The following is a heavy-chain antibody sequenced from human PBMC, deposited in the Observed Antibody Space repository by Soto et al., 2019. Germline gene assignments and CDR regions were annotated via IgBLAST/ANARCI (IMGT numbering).Heavy chain of an antibody. J-gene: IGHJ4*02. CDR1: GGSISSSNW. CDR2: IYHSGST. Sequence: SETLSLTCAVSGGSISSSNWWSWVRQPPGKGLEWIGEIYHSGSTNYNPSLKSRVTISVDKSKNQFSLKLSSVTAADTAAYYCAGRGLYGAAAYWGQGTLVTVSS. CDR3: AGRGLYGAAAY. D-gene: IGHD4-17*01. V-gene: IGHV4-4*02.